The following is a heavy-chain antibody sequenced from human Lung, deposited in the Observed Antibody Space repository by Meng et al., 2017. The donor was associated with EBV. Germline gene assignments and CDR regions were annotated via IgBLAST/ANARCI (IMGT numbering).Heavy chain of an antibody. CDR2: IDPNTGNP. D-gene: IGHD5-24*01. CDR1: GYTFTSYA. Sequence: QVQLVQSGPELKQPCASVKVSGRPSGYTFTSYAINWVRQAPGQGPDWMGWIDPNTGNPTYDQGFTGRFVFSLDTSVSTAYLQINSLRADDTAVYYCARDSPLDGYSLLDYWGQGTLVTVSS. J-gene: IGHJ4*02. V-gene: IGHV7-4-1*02. CDR3: ARDSPLDGYSLLDY.